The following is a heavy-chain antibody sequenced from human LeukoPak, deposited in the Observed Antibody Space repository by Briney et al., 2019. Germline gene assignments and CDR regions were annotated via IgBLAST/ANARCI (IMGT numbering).Heavy chain of an antibody. CDR2: VRPSGGST. Sequence: ASVKLSCKASGYTFTSYFMHWVRQAPGQGLEWVGVVRPSGGSTTYAQKFQGRVTMTRDTSTSTVYVELTSLSSEDTAVYYCAREREGTYYFDYWGQGTLVTVSS. CDR3: AREREGTYYFDY. CDR1: GYTFTSYF. D-gene: IGHD1-26*01. J-gene: IGHJ4*02. V-gene: IGHV1-46*01.